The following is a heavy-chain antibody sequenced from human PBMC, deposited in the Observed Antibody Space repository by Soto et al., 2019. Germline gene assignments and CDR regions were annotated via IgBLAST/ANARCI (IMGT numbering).Heavy chain of an antibody. J-gene: IGHJ4*02. CDR1: GFTFTAYA. CDR2: ISYDGNNR. Sequence: TGGSLILSCAASGFTFTAYALHWVRQAPGKGLQWVALISYDGNNRFYADSVKGRFAISRDDSKNTLYLQMNSLRAEDTAVYYCARERIRGATQSLFDHWGQGTVVTVSS. D-gene: IGHD3-10*01. CDR3: ARERIRGATQSLFDH. V-gene: IGHV3-30*09.